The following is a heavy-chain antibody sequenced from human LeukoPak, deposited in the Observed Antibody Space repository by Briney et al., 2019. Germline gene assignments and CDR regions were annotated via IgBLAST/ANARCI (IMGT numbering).Heavy chain of an antibody. CDR2: ISYGGSNK. D-gene: IGHD3-9*01. CDR1: GFTFSSYW. Sequence: GGSLRLSCAASGFTFSSYWMSWVRQAPGKGLEWVAVISYGGSNKFYADSVSGRFTISRDNSKNTLFLQMNSLRPEDTAVYYCARGPDYDILADYFDYWGQGTLVTVSS. J-gene: IGHJ4*02. V-gene: IGHV3-30*03. CDR3: ARGPDYDILADYFDY.